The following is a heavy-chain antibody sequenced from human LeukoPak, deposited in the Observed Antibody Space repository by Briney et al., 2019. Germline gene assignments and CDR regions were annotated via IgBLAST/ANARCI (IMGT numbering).Heavy chain of an antibody. V-gene: IGHV3-9*01. J-gene: IGHJ3*02. CDR2: ISWNSGDI. D-gene: IGHD6-13*01. CDR1: GFTFDDYA. Sequence: GRSLRLSCAASGFTFDDYAMHWVRQAPGKGLEWVSSISWNSGDIVYADSVKGRFTISRDNAKNSLHLQMNSLRAEDTALYYCAKGTYSRSGYANDAFDIWGQGTMVSVSS. CDR3: AKGTYSRSGYANDAFDI.